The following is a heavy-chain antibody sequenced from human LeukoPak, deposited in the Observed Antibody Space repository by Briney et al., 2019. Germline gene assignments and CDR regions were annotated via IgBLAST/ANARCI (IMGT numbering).Heavy chain of an antibody. CDR3: ARSTAGFDY. Sequence: PGGSLRLSCAASGFTFSGYPIHWVRQAPGKGLEWVAVISYDGSNKYYADSVKGRFTISRDNAKNSLYLQMNSLRAEDTAVYYCARSTAGFDYWGQGTLVTVSS. D-gene: IGHD6-19*01. V-gene: IGHV3-30-3*01. CDR2: ISYDGSNK. J-gene: IGHJ4*02. CDR1: GFTFSGYP.